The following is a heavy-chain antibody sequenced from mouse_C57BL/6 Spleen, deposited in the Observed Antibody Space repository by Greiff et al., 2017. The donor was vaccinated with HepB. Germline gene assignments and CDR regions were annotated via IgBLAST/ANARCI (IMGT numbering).Heavy chain of an antibody. CDR2: IRSKSNNYAT. CDR3: VRHPDYPYAMDY. D-gene: IGHD2-4*01. V-gene: IGHV10-1*01. Sequence: EVQLQESGGGLVQPKGSLKLSCAASGFSFNTYAMNWVRQAPGKGLEWVARIRSKSNNYATYYADSVKDRFTISRDDSESMLYLQMNNLKTEDTSMYYCVRHPDYPYAMDYWGQGTSVTVSS. J-gene: IGHJ4*01. CDR1: GFSFNTYA.